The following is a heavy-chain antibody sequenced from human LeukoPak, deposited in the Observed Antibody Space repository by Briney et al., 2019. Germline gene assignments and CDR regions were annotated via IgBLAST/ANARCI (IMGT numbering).Heavy chain of an antibody. CDR1: GGSISSGSYY. CDR2: IYTSGST. V-gene: IGHV4-61*02. D-gene: IGHD2-21*02. J-gene: IGHJ3*02. CDR3: ARDANLYLYCGGDCYSLPDAFDI. Sequence: SQTLSLTCTVSGGSISSGSYYWSWIRQPAGKGLEWIGRIYTSGSTNYNPSLKSRVTISVDTSKNQFSLKLSSVPAADTAVYYCARDANLYLYCGGDCYSLPDAFDIWGQGTMVTVSS.